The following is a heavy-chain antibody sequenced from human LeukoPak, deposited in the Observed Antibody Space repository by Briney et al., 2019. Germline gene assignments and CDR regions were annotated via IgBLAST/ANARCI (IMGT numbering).Heavy chain of an antibody. V-gene: IGHV7-4-1*02. D-gene: IGHD5-18*01. J-gene: IGHJ4*02. CDR2: INTNTGHP. CDR1: GYTFTNYA. Sequence: GASVKVSCKASGYTFTNYAMNRVRQAPGQGLEWMGGINTNTGHPTYAQGFTGRFVFSLDTSVSTAYLQINSLKAEDIGVYYCAKGGYNYAVDYWGQGTLVTVSS. CDR3: AKGGYNYAVDY.